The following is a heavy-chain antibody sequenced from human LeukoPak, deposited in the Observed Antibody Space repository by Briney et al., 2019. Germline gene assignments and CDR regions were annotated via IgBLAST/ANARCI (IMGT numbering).Heavy chain of an antibody. CDR2: IYSGGSA. CDR1: GFTVITNY. Sequence: GGSLRLSCAVSGFTVITNYMSWVRQAPGKGLEWVSVIYSGGSADYADSVRGRFTISRDNSKNTLYLQMNSLRAEDTAVYYCARLGGYWGQGILVTVSS. D-gene: IGHD3-16*01. V-gene: IGHV3-66*04. CDR3: ARLGGY. J-gene: IGHJ4*02.